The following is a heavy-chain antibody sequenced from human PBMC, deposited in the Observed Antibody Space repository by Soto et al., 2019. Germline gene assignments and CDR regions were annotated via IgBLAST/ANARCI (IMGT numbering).Heavy chain of an antibody. J-gene: IGHJ6*02. CDR1: GGTFSSYA. CDR3: ASSLGEGVAARRYYYYGMDV. Sequence: GASVKVSCKASGGTFSSYAISWVRQAPGQGLEWMGGIIPIFGTANYAQKFQGRVTITADESTSTAYMELSSLRSEDTAVYYCASSLGEGVAARRYYYYGMDVWGQGRPVTVSS. V-gene: IGHV1-69*13. CDR2: IIPIFGTA. D-gene: IGHD6-6*01.